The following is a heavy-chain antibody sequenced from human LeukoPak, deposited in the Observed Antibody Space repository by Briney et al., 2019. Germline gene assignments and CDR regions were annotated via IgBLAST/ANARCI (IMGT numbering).Heavy chain of an antibody. CDR2: IIPIFGTA. CDR1: GGTFSIYA. D-gene: IGHD3-16*01. V-gene: IGHV1-69*05. CDR3: ARERGTRDAFDI. J-gene: IGHJ3*02. Sequence: ASVKVSCKASGGTFSIYAISWVRQAPGQGLEWMGGIIPIFGTANYAQKFQGRVTITTDESTSTAYMELSSLRSEDTAVYYCARERGTRDAFDIWGQGTMVTVSS.